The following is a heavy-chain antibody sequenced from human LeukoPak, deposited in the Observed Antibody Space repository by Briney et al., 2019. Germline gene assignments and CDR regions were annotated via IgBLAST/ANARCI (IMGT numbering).Heavy chain of an antibody. J-gene: IGHJ4*02. CDR2: IKQDGSEK. V-gene: IGHV3-7*01. CDR1: GFTFSSYS. CDR3: ASYGELLPYYFDY. Sequence: GGSLRLSCAASGFTFSSYSMNWVRQAPGKGLEWVANIKQDGSEKYYVDSVKGRFTISRDNAKNSLYLQMNSLRAEDTAVYYCASYGELLPYYFDYWGQGTLVTVSS. D-gene: IGHD3-10*01.